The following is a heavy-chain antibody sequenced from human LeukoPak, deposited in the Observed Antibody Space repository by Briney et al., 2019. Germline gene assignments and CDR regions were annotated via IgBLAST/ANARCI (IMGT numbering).Heavy chain of an antibody. J-gene: IGHJ4*02. CDR3: ARAPECDSSGYHFDY. V-gene: IGHV3-53*01. D-gene: IGHD3-22*01. Sequence: GGSLRLSCAASGSTVSSTYMSWVRQAPGKGLEWVSVIYSGGSTYYADSVKGRFTISRDHSKNTLYLHMNSLRAEDTAVYYCARAPECDSSGYHFDYWGQGTLVTVSS. CDR1: GSTVSSTY. CDR2: IYSGGST.